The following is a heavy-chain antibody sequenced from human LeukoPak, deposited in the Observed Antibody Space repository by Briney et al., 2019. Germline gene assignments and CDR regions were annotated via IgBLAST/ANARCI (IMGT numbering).Heavy chain of an antibody. CDR3: ARDGGSYDY. Sequence: GRSLRLSCAASGFIFSSYAMHWVRQAPGKGLEWVAVISYDGSNKYYADSVKGRFTISRDNSKNTLYLQMNSLRAEDTAVCYCARDGGSYDYWGQGTLVTVSS. J-gene: IGHJ4*02. V-gene: IGHV3-30-3*01. D-gene: IGHD1-26*01. CDR1: GFIFSSYA. CDR2: ISYDGSNK.